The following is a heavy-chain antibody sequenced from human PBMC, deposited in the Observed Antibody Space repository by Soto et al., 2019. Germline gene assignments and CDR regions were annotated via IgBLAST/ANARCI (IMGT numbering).Heavy chain of an antibody. V-gene: IGHV1-18*01. CDR1: DYTFTSYG. J-gene: IGHJ3*02. Sequence: QVQLVQSGAEVKKPGASVKVSCKASDYTFTSYGISWVRQAPGQGLEWMGWISADNGNTNYAQKLKGRVTMTTHTSTSTAYMELRSLRSDDTAVYYCAGGFPYYDSSDGVFDIWGQGTMVTVSS. D-gene: IGHD3-22*01. CDR2: ISADNGNT. CDR3: AGGFPYYDSSDGVFDI.